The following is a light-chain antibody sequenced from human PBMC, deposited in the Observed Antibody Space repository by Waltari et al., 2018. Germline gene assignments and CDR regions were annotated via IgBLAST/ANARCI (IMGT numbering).Light chain of an antibody. CDR3: YSAADNNWV. Sequence: SYALTQPSSVSVSPGQTARITCSGDVLAKTYARWFQQKPGQAPVLVIYKDSERPSGIPERFSGSSSGTTVTLTISGAQVEDEADYYCYSAADNNWVFGGGTKLTVL. J-gene: IGLJ3*02. CDR2: KDS. V-gene: IGLV3-27*01. CDR1: VLAKTY.